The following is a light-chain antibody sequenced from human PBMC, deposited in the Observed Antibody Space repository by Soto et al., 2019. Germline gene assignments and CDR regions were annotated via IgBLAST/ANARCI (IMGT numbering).Light chain of an antibody. V-gene: IGKV3D-20*02. CDR1: QSVSSSY. Sequence: ETVLTQSPGTLSLSPGERATVSCRASQSVSSSYLAWYQQKPGQAPRLLIYGASARATDIPARFSGSGSGTDFTLTISSLEPGDFAIYYCQQRNDWQVTFGQGTRLEIK. CDR2: GAS. CDR3: QQRNDWQVT. J-gene: IGKJ5*01.